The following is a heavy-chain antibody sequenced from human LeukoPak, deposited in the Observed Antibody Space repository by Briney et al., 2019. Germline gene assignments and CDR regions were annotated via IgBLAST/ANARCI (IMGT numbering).Heavy chain of an antibody. D-gene: IGHD3-22*01. V-gene: IGHV1-8*01. CDR2: MNPNSGNT. Sequence: GASVKVSCKASGYTFTSYDINWVRQATGQGLEWMGWMNPNSGNTGYAQKFQGRVTMTRNTSISTAYMELSSLRSEDTAVYYCAKDQTYYYDSSGYWWGQGTLVTVSS. CDR1: GYTFTSYD. CDR3: AKDQTYYYDSSGYW. J-gene: IGHJ4*02.